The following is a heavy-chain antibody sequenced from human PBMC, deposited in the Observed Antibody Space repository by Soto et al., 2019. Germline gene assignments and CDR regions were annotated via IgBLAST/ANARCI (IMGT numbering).Heavy chain of an antibody. D-gene: IGHD2-2*01. CDR1: GFTFSSYA. V-gene: IGHV3-23*01. CDR3: AKDWDIVVVPAAMEYYFDY. Sequence: GGSLRLSCAASGFTFSSYAMSWVRQAPGKGLELVSAISGSGGSTYYADSVKGRFTISRDNSKNTLYLQMNSLRAEDTAVYYCAKDWDIVVVPAAMEYYFDYWGQGTLVTVSS. J-gene: IGHJ4*02. CDR2: ISGSGGST.